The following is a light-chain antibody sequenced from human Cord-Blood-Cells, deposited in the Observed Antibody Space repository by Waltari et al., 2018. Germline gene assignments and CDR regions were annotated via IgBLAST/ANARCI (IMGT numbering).Light chain of an antibody. Sequence: NFMLTQPHSVSESPGKTVTISCTRSSGSIASNYVQWYQQRPGSAPTTVIYGATPRPSGVPDRFSGSIDSSSNSASLTISGLKTEDEADYYCQSYDSSNVVFGGGTKLTVL. CDR2: GAT. CDR3: QSYDSSNVV. CDR1: SGSIASNY. J-gene: IGLJ2*01. V-gene: IGLV6-57*03.